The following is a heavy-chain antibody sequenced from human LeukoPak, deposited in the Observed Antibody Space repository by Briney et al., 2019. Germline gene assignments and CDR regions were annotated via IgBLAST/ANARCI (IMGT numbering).Heavy chain of an antibody. CDR3: ARADRLDGGSYLIDP. V-gene: IGHV1-2*02. CDR2: INPKSGGR. D-gene: IGHD2-21*01. Sequence: ASVKVSCKASGYTFIDYYLHWVRQAPGQGLEWMGWINPKSGGRSFAQKFQGRVTMTRDTSIATVYMELNWLTSDGTAIYYCARADRLDGGSYLIDPWGQGTLVTVSS. J-gene: IGHJ5*02. CDR1: GYTFIDYY.